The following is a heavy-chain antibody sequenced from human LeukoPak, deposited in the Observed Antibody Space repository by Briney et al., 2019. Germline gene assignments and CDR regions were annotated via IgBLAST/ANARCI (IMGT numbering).Heavy chain of an antibody. CDR1: GGSITSRGYY. Sequence: PSETLSLTCTVSGGSITSRGYYWGWIRQPPGKGLEWIGTIYYSGSAYYNPSLKSRVTISVDTPKNQFSLELGSVTAADTAVYYCARSTSSYWFDPWGQGTLVTVSS. V-gene: IGHV4-39*01. D-gene: IGHD6-6*01. CDR3: ARSTSSYWFDP. CDR2: IYYSGSA. J-gene: IGHJ5*02.